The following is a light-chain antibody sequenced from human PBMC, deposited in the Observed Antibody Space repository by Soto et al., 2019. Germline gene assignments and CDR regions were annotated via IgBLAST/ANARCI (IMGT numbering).Light chain of an antibody. CDR3: QQRSSWPPPT. Sequence: EIVLTQSPATLSLSPGERATLSCRASQSVNSYLAWYQQRPGQAPRLLIYDVSNRATGIPARFSGSGSGTDFTLTISSLEPEDFAIYYCQQRSSWPPPTFGGGTRVDMK. J-gene: IGKJ4*01. CDR1: QSVNSY. V-gene: IGKV3-11*01. CDR2: DVS.